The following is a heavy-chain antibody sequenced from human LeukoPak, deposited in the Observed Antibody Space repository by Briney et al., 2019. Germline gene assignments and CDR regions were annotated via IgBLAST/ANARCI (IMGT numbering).Heavy chain of an antibody. CDR2: ISGSNGNT. V-gene: IGHV1-18*01. Sequence: GASVKVSCKASGYTFTSYGISWVRQAPGQGLEWMGWISGSNGNTNYAQKLQGRVTMTTDTSTSTAYMELRSLRSDDTAVYYCARDATRLWFGDRCGWFDPWGQGTLVTVSS. CDR3: ARDATRLWFGDRCGWFDP. J-gene: IGHJ5*02. CDR1: GYTFTSYG. D-gene: IGHD3-10*01.